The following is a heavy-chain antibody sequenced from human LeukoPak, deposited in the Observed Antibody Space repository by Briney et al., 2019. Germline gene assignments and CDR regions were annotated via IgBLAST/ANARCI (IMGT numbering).Heavy chain of an antibody. CDR3: ARRTSLVRGVIIRVGMSLDY. D-gene: IGHD3-10*01. J-gene: IGHJ4*02. Sequence: NPSETLSLTCTVSGGFISSYYWSWIRQPPGKGLECIGEINHSGSTNYNPSLKSRVTISVDTSKNQFSLKLSSVTAADTAVYYCARRTSLVRGVIIRVGMSLDYRGQGTLVTVSS. V-gene: IGHV4-34*01. CDR2: INHSGST. CDR1: GGFISSYY.